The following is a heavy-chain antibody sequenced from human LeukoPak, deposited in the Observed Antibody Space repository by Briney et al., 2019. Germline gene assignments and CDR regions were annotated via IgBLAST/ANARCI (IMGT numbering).Heavy chain of an antibody. Sequence: PGGSLRLSCAASGFTFSSYWMSWVRQAPGKGLEWVANIKEDGSEKYDVDSVKGRFTISRDNAKNSLYLQMNSLRVGDTAVYYCARDDGYRSVDIWGQGTMVTVSS. CDR3: ARDDGYRSVDI. CDR1: GFTFSSYW. J-gene: IGHJ3*02. CDR2: IKEDGSEK. D-gene: IGHD5-24*01. V-gene: IGHV3-7*01.